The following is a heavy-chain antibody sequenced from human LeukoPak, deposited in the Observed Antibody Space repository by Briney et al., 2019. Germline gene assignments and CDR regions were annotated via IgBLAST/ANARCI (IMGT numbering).Heavy chain of an antibody. D-gene: IGHD5-12*01. CDR2: ITSDGSGT. J-gene: IGHJ4*02. Sequence: GGSLRLSCVASGFTVSSKYMSWVRQAPGKGLVWISRITSDGSGTDYADSVKGRFTISRDNAKNTLYLQMNSLRAEDTAVYYCARALKYNSGYDWGGDYWGQGTLVTVSS. V-gene: IGHV3-74*01. CDR1: GFTVSSKY. CDR3: ARALKYNSGYDWGGDY.